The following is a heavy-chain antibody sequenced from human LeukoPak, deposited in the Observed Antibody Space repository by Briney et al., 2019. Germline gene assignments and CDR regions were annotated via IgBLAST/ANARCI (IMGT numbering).Heavy chain of an antibody. V-gene: IGHV3-30*18. CDR3: AKDAFDY. CDR1: GFTFSSYG. CDR2: ISYDGSNK. J-gene: IGHJ4*02. Sequence: PGGSPRLSCAASGFTFSSYGMHWVRQAPGKGLEWVAVISYDGSNKYYADSVKGRFTISRDNSKNTLYLQMNSLRAEDTAVYYCAKDAFDYWGQGTLVTVSS.